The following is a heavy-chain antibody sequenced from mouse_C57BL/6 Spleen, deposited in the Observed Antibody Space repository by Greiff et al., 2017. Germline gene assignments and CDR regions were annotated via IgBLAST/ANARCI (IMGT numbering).Heavy chain of an antibody. CDR2: IDPETGGT. D-gene: IGHD1-1*01. J-gene: IGHJ4*01. CDR3: TRSVITTVVEGYAMDY. Sequence: QVQLKQSGAELVRPGASVTLSCKALGYTFTDYEMHWVKQTPVHGLEWIGAIDPETGGTAYNQKFKGKAILTADKSSSTAYMELRSLTSEDSAVYYCTRSVITTVVEGYAMDYWGQGTSVTVSS. V-gene: IGHV1-15*01. CDR1: GYTFTDYE.